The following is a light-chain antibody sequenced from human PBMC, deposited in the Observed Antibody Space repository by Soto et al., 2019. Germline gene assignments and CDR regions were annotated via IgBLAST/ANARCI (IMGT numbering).Light chain of an antibody. CDR2: EVS. J-gene: IGLJ2*01. V-gene: IGLV2-8*01. CDR3: SSYSGSNNLL. Sequence: QSALTQSPSASGSPGQSVTISCTGTSSDVGGYNFVSWYQRHPGKAPKLIIYEVSKRLSGVPDRFSGSKSGNTASLTVSGLQAEDEADYYCSSYSGSNNLLFGGGTKLTVL. CDR1: SSDVGGYNF.